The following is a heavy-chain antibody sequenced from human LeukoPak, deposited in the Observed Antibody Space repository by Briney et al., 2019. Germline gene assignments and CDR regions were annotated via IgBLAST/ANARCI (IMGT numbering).Heavy chain of an antibody. Sequence: PSETLSLTCTVSGGSISSYYWSWIRQPPGNGLERIGYIYYSGSTNYNPSLKSRGTISVDTSKNQFSLKLSSVTAADTAVYYCARGGIRGALFDYWGQGTLVTVSS. D-gene: IGHD6-13*01. J-gene: IGHJ4*02. CDR1: GGSISSYY. CDR3: ARGGIRGALFDY. CDR2: IYYSGST. V-gene: IGHV4-59*08.